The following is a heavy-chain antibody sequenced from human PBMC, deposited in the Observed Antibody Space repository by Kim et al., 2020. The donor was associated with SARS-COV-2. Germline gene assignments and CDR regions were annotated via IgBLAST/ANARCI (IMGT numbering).Heavy chain of an antibody. CDR3: ARGGSGPPYFQH. CDR1: GGTFSSYA. V-gene: IGHV1-69*13. J-gene: IGHJ1*01. Sequence: SVKVSCKASGGTFSSYAISWVRQAPGQGLEWMGGIIPIFGTANYAQKFQGRVTITADESTSTAYMELSSLRSEDTAVYYCARGGSGPPYFQHWGQGTLVTVSS. D-gene: IGHD2-15*01. CDR2: IIPIFGTA.